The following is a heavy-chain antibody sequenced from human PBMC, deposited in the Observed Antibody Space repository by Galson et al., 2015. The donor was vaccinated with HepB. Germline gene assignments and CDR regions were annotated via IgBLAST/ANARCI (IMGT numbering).Heavy chain of an antibody. D-gene: IGHD3-22*01. CDR1: GYTFTSYG. CDR2: ISAYNGNT. CDR3: ARGRGPLYYYDSSGPPAFDI. J-gene: IGHJ3*02. V-gene: IGHV1-18*01. Sequence: SVKVSCKASGYTFTSYGISWVRQAPGQGLEWMGWISAYNGNTNYAQKLQGRVTITTDTSTSTAYMELRSLRSDDTAVYYCARGRGPLYYYDSSGPPAFDIWGQGTMVTVSS.